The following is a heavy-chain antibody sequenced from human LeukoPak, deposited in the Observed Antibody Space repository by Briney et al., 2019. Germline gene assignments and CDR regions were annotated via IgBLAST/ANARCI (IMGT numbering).Heavy chain of an antibody. CDR1: GFTFNSYA. V-gene: IGHV3-23*01. D-gene: IGHD3-10*01. CDR3: ARDGWGPGFGSFDY. Sequence: PGGTLRLSCAASGFTFNSYAMSWVRQAPGKGLEWVSAISGSGGSTYYADSVKGRFTISRDTSKYTLYLQMNSLRAEDTAVYYCARDGWGPGFGSFDYWGQGTLVTVSS. J-gene: IGHJ4*02. CDR2: ISGSGGST.